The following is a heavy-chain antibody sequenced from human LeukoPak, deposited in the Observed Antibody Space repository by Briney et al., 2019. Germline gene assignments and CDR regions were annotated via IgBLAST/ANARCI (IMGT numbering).Heavy chain of an antibody. J-gene: IGHJ4*02. V-gene: IGHV3-23*01. CDR2: ISGNGGST. D-gene: IGHD3-22*01. CDR1: GFTFSSYA. CDR3: AKLRDAYYYDSSGYYYFDY. Sequence: GGSLRLSCAASGFTFSSYAMTWVRQAPGKGLEWVSGISGNGGSTKHADSVKGRFTISRDNSKNTLYLQLNSMRAEDTAIYYCAKLRDAYYYDSSGYYYFDYWGQGTLVTVSS.